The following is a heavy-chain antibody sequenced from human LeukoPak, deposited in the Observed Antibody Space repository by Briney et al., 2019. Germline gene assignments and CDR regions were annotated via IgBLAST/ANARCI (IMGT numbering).Heavy chain of an antibody. CDR2: IYYSGNT. Sequence: ETLXLTCTVSGGSISSYYWSWIRQPPGKGLEWIGYIYYSGNTNYNPSLKSRVTISVDTSKNQFSLKLSSVTAADTAVYYCARLGAFDIWGQGTMVTVSS. J-gene: IGHJ3*02. V-gene: IGHV4-59*08. CDR3: ARLGAFDI. CDR1: GGSISSYY.